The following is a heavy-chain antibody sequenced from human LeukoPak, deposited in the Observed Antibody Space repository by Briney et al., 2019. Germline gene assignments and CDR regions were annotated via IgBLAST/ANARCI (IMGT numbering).Heavy chain of an antibody. D-gene: IGHD2-2*01. CDR1: GYTFTGFY. V-gene: IGHV1-2*02. Sequence: SVNVSCKASGYTFTGFYIHWVPQPPGQGLEWMGWINPNSGRTNYAQKFQGRVTMNRDTSLSTAYMELNRLRSDDPSVYYWTRDPVVLVPAAIFNWFDPWGQGTLVTVSS. CDR3: TRDPVVLVPAAIFNWFDP. CDR2: INPNSGRT. J-gene: IGHJ5*02.